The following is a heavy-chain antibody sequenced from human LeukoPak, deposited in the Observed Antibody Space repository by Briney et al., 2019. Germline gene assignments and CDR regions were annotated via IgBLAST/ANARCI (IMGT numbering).Heavy chain of an antibody. CDR1: GFTFSSYG. J-gene: IGHJ4*02. CDR2: IRYDGSNK. CDR3: AKDFSVYNYDSRVLDY. V-gene: IGHV3-30*02. D-gene: IGHD3-22*01. Sequence: HTGGSLRLSCAASGFTFSSYGMHWVRQAPGKGLEWVAFIRYDGSNKYYADSVKGRFTISRDNSKNTLYLQMNRLRAEDTAVYYCAKDFSVYNYDSRVLDYWGQGTLVTVSS.